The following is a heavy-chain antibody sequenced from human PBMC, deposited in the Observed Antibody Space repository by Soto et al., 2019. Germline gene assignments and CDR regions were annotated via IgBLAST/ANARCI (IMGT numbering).Heavy chain of an antibody. V-gene: IGHV4-39*01. Sequence: QLQLQESGPGLVKASETLSLTCTVSGGSITRNNHFWGWIRQSPGKGLEWIGSIQYGGTTNYTPSLKSRVIMSAETSKNQFSLMMNSVTAADTAVYYCARLGSSGWYQGSYFDYWGQGTLVTVSS. D-gene: IGHD6-19*01. CDR3: ARLGSSGWYQGSYFDY. CDR1: GGSITRNNHF. J-gene: IGHJ4*02. CDR2: IQYGGTT.